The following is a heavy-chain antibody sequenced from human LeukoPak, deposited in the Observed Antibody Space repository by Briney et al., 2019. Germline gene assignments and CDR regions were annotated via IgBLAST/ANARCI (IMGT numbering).Heavy chain of an antibody. CDR3: AKDQDAKFMVRGVFDY. J-gene: IGHJ4*02. Sequence: VGSLRLSCAASVFAFSSDAMSSVRQAPGKGREWGSAISGSGGSTYYADSVKGRFTIARDKSKNTLYLQMNSLRAEDTAVYYCAKDQDAKFMVRGVFDYRGQGTLVTVSS. V-gene: IGHV3-23*01. CDR1: VFAFSSDA. D-gene: IGHD3-10*01. CDR2: ISGSGGST.